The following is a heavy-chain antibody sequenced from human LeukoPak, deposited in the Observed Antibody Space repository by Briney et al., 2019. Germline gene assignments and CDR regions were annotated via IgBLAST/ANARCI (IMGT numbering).Heavy chain of an antibody. CDR2: IGHFAGDI. J-gene: IGHJ4*01. Sequence: GGSLRLSCVATGFTFKSASMSWVRQAPGKGLEWVAFIGHFAGDIFYADSVKGRFNISRDDAKDSVYLQMNSLRVDGTAVYFCARDPYTGSMFDYWGHGTLVTVSS. V-gene: IGHV3-21*01. D-gene: IGHD1-1*01. CDR3: ARDPYTGSMFDY. CDR1: GFTFKSAS.